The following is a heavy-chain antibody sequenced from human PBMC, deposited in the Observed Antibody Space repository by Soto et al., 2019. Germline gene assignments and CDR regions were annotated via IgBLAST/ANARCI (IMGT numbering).Heavy chain of an antibody. CDR3: ARTELVVDRDDELRDIVVVVAANHFDY. D-gene: IGHD2-15*01. V-gene: IGHV3-7*05. Sequence: GGSLRLSCAASGFTFSSYWMSWVRQAPGKGLEWVANIKQDGSEKYYVDSVKGRFTISRDNAKNSLYLQMNSLRAEDTAVYYCARTELVVDRDDELRDIVVVVAANHFDYWGQGTLVTVSS. J-gene: IGHJ4*02. CDR2: IKQDGSEK. CDR1: GFTFSSYW.